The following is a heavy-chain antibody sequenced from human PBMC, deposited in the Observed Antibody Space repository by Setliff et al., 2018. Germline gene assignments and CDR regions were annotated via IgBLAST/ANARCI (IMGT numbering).Heavy chain of an antibody. D-gene: IGHD3-9*01. CDR1: GFTFSSYW. J-gene: IGHJ6*03. Sequence: GSLRLPCAASGFTFSSYWMTWVRQAPGKGLGWVANIKQDGSDKYYVDSVKGRFTVSRDNAKNSLYLQMNSLRPEDTAVYFCAKDRLDKSYYYYMDVWGKGTTVTVSS. CDR3: AKDRLDKSYYYYMDV. V-gene: IGHV3-7*01. CDR2: IKQDGSDK.